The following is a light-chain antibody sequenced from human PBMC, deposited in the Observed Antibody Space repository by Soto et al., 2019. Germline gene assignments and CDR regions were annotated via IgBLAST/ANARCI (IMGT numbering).Light chain of an antibody. CDR1: QSVTGN. CDR2: GAS. Sequence: EKGITQSPSTLSVSPGERVTFSCRASQSVTGNLAWYQHKPGQTPRLLVYGASSGATGVPARFSGSGSGTEFTLTINSLQSEDFAIYYCQQYDSWPVTFGGGTKVDI. V-gene: IGKV3-15*01. CDR3: QQYDSWPVT. J-gene: IGKJ4*01.